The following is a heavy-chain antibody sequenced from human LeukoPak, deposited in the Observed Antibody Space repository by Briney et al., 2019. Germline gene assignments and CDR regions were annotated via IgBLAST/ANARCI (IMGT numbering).Heavy chain of an antibody. CDR1: GGTFSSYA. CDR3: ASRVGTTWIQLWLPLDY. CDR2: IIPIFGTA. V-gene: IGHV1-69*13. J-gene: IGHJ4*02. Sequence: GASVTVSCKASGGTFSSYAISWVRQAPGQGLEWMGGIIPIFGTANYAQKFQGRVTITADESTSTAYMELSSLRSEDTAVYYCASRVGTTWIQLWLPLDYWGQRTLVTVSS. D-gene: IGHD5-18*01.